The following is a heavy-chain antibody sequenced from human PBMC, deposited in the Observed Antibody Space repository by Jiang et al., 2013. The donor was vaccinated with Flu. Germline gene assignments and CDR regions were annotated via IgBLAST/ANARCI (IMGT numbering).Heavy chain of an antibody. Sequence: SGAEVKKPGSSVKVSCKASGTTFSSSAITWVRQAPGQGLEWMGRIIPILGRTDYALDFQGRFTITADESTTTGYLELNSLRSDDTAVYYCARGSNWNYYFDSWGQGTLVTVS. D-gene: IGHD1-7*01. CDR2: IIPILGRT. CDR1: GTTFSSSA. CDR3: ARGSNWNYYFDS. V-gene: IGHV1-69*11. J-gene: IGHJ4*02.